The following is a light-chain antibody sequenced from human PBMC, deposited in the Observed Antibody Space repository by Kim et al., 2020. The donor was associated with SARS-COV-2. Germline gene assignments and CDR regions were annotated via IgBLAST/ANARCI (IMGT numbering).Light chain of an antibody. CDR3: LSHGSSLSVA. J-gene: IGLJ2*01. CDR2: GNN. CDR1: SSNRGAPFD. Sequence: GQRVTISCTRSSSNRGAPFDVHWYQQLPGTVPKLLIYGNNNRPSGVPDRFSGSKSGTSASLAITGLQAEDEADYYCLSHGSSLSVAFGGGTQLTVL. V-gene: IGLV1-40*01.